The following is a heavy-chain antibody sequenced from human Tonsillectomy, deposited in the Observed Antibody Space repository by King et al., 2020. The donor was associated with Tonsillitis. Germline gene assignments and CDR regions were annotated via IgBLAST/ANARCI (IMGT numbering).Heavy chain of an antibody. CDR3: ARGISSGCYYDY. J-gene: IGHJ4*02. Sequence: MQLQESGPGLVKPSETLSVSCTVSGGSISSYYWTWMRQPPGKGLEWIGYVHYTGDTNYNSSLKSRATMSLDTSKNQFSLKLTSVTAADTAVYYCARGISSGCYYDYWGLGTLVTVSS. V-gene: IGHV4-59*01. D-gene: IGHD1-26*01. CDR1: GGSISSYY. CDR2: VHYTGDT.